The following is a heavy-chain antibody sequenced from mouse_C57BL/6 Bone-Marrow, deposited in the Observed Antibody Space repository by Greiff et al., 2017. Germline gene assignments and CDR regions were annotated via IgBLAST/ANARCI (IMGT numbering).Heavy chain of an antibody. Sequence: EVKLMESGGGLVKPGGSLKLSCAASGFTFSDYGMHWVRQAPEKGLEWVAYISSGSSTIYYADTVKGRYTISRDNAKNTLFLQMTSLRSEDTAMYYCASSVLLQAMDYWGQGTSVTVSS. CDR3: ASSVLLQAMDY. J-gene: IGHJ4*01. D-gene: IGHD2-1*01. CDR2: ISSGSSTI. V-gene: IGHV5-17*01. CDR1: GFTFSDYG.